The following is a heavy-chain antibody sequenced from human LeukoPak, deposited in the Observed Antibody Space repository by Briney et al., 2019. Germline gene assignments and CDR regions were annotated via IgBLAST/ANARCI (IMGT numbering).Heavy chain of an antibody. Sequence: SETLSLICTVSGGSISSYYLSWIRQPPGKGLEWIGYIYYSGSTNYNPSLKSRVTISVDTSKNQFSLKLSSVTAADTAVYYCARTGYNWSDDFDYWGQGTPGTVSS. CDR1: GGSISSYY. CDR3: ARTGYNWSDDFDY. D-gene: IGHD1-20*01. J-gene: IGHJ4*02. CDR2: IYYSGST. V-gene: IGHV4-59*01.